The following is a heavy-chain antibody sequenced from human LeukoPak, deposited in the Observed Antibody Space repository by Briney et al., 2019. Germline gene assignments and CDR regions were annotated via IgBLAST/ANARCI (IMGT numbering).Heavy chain of an antibody. Sequence: GASVKVSCKASGYTFTSYGISWVRQAPGQGLEWMGRIIPIFGTANYAQKFQGRVTITTDESTSTAYMELSSLRSEDTAVYYCARDRSSSWFSHAFDIWGQGTMVTVSS. CDR3: ARDRSSSWFSHAFDI. V-gene: IGHV1-69*05. J-gene: IGHJ3*02. CDR2: IIPIFGTA. CDR1: GYTFTSYG. D-gene: IGHD6-13*01.